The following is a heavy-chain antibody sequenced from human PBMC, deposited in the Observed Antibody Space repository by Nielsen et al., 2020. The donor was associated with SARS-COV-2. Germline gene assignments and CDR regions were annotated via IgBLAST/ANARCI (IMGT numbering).Heavy chain of an antibody. CDR1: GYTFSSYG. J-gene: IGHJ3*02. CDR2: ISAYNGYT. Sequence: ASVKVSCKASGYTFSSYGISWVRQAPGQGLEWMGWISAYNGYTNYAQRLQGRVTMTTDTSTSTAYMELRSLRSDDTAVYYCARDGRYYYDSSAHEDAFDIWGQGTMVTVSS. V-gene: IGHV1-18*01. CDR3: ARDGRYYYDSSAHEDAFDI. D-gene: IGHD3-22*01.